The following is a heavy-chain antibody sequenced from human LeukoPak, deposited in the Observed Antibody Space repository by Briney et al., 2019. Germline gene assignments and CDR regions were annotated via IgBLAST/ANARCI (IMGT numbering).Heavy chain of an antibody. Sequence: GGSLRLSCAGSGFTFSSYWMHWVRQAPGKGLVWVSRINSDGRSTSYADSVKGRFTISRDNAKNTPYLQMNSLRAEDTAVYYCARETSTGFDYWGQGTLVTVSS. CDR3: ARETSTGFDY. J-gene: IGHJ4*02. V-gene: IGHV3-74*01. CDR1: GFTFSSYW. D-gene: IGHD4-11*01. CDR2: INSDGRST.